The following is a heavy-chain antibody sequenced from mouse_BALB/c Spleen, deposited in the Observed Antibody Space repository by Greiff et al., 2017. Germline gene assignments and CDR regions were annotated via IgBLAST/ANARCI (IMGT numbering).Heavy chain of an antibody. V-gene: IGHV5-17*02. D-gene: IGHD1-1*01. CDR2: ISSGSSTI. CDR3: ARGRSLYYYAMDY. J-gene: IGHJ4*01. Sequence: EVHLVESGGGLVQPGGSRKLSCAASGFTFSSFGMHWVRQAPEKGLEWVAYISSGSSTIYYADTVKGRFTISRDNPKNTLFLQMTSLRSEDTAMYYCARGRSLYYYAMDYWGQGTSVTVSS. CDR1: GFTFSSFG.